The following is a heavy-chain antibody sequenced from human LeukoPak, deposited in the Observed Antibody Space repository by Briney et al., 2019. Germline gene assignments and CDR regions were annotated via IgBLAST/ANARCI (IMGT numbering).Heavy chain of an antibody. CDR3: ARLRLNYYFDY. CDR2: IKQDGSEK. D-gene: IGHD2-8*01. V-gene: IGHV3-7*01. J-gene: IGHJ4*02. CDR1: GFTFSSYW. Sequence: GGSLRLSCAASGFTFSSYWMSWVRQAPGKRLEWVANIKQDGSEKYYVDSVKGRFTISRDNAKNSLYLQMNSLRAEDTAVFYCARLRLNYYFDYWGQGTLVTVSS.